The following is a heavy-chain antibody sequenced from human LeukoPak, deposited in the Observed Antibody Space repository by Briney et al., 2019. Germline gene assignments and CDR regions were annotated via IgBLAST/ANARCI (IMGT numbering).Heavy chain of an antibody. CDR2: ISSSGSTI. CDR3: ARGNFYSGSGSSPLDY. V-gene: IGHV3-48*03. CDR1: GFTFSSYE. J-gene: IGHJ4*02. Sequence: GGSLRLSCAASGFTFSSYEMNWVRQAPGKGLEWVSYISSSGSTIYYADSVKGRFTISRDNAKNSLYLQMNSLGAEDSAVYYCARGNFYSGSGSSPLDYWGQGTLVTVSS. D-gene: IGHD3-10*01.